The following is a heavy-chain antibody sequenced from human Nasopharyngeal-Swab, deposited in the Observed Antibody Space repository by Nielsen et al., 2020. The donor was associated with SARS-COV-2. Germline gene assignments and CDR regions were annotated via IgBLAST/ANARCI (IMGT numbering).Heavy chain of an antibody. V-gene: IGHV3-7*01. D-gene: IGHD3-10*01. CDR3: ARDGGHYGSGSYYH. J-gene: IGHJ5*02. CDR1: GFTFSSYW. Sequence: GESLKISCAASGFTFSSYWMSWVRQAPGKGLEWVANIKQDGSEKYYVDSVKGRFTISRDNAKNSLYLQMNSLRAEDTAVYYCARDGGHYGSGSYYHWGQGTLVTVSS. CDR2: IKQDGSEK.